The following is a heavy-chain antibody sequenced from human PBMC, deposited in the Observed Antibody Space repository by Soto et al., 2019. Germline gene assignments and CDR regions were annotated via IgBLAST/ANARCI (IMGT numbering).Heavy chain of an antibody. D-gene: IGHD3-9*01. CDR1: GGSISSYY. Sequence: SETLSLSCTVAGGSISSYYWSWIRQPPGKGLEWIGYIYYSGSTNYNPSLKSRVTISVDTSKNQFSLKLSSVTAADTAVYYCARTELRYFDWLSNSHYYYYGMDVWGQGTTVTV. CDR2: IYYSGST. J-gene: IGHJ6*02. CDR3: ARTELRYFDWLSNSHYYYYGMDV. V-gene: IGHV4-59*08.